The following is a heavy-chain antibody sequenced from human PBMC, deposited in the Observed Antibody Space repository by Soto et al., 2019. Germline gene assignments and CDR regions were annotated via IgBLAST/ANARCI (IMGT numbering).Heavy chain of an antibody. V-gene: IGHV4-39*01. CDR1: GGSISSSSYY. CDR2: IYYSGST. J-gene: IGHJ4*02. Sequence: QLQLQESGPGLVKPSETLSLTCTVSGGSISSSSYYWGWIRQPPGKGLEWIGSIYYSGSTFYNPSLKSRVTISVDTSKNQFALKLSSVTAADTAVYYCARRIFGGVTENWGQGTLVTVSS. CDR3: ARRIFGGVTEN. D-gene: IGHD3-16*01.